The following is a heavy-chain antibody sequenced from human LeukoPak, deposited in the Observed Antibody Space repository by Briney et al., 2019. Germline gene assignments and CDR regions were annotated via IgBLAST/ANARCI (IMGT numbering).Heavy chain of an antibody. CDR3: ARAMDPNYYDSSGYQDWYFDL. CDR1: GFTSSSYE. CDR2: ISSSGSTI. J-gene: IGHJ2*01. D-gene: IGHD3-22*01. Sequence: GSLRLSCAASGFTSSSYEMNWVRQAPGKGLEWVSYISSSGSTIYYADSVKGRFTISRDNAKNSLYLQMNSLRAVDTAVYYCARAMDPNYYDSSGYQDWYFDLWGRGTLVTVSS. V-gene: IGHV3-48*03.